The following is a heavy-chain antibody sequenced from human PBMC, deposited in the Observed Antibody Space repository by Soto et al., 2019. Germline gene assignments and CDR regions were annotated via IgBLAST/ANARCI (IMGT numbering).Heavy chain of an antibody. Sequence: VQLLESGGALVQPGGSLRLSCVASGFTFSTYGMSWVRQAPGKGLEWVSAISVSGDSTFHADSVKGRFTISRDNSKHTLYLQMNSLRAEDTAMYYCAKDQSSGYYFDYWGQGTLVTVSS. CDR3: AKDQSSGYYFDY. V-gene: IGHV3-23*01. D-gene: IGHD3-22*01. CDR2: ISVSGDST. CDR1: GFTFSTYG. J-gene: IGHJ4*02.